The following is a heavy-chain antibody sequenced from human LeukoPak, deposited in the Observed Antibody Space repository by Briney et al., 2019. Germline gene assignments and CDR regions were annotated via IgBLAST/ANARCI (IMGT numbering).Heavy chain of an antibody. Sequence: GESLKISCKGSGYSFTSYWIGWVRQMPGKDLEWMGIIYPGDSDTRYSPSFQGQVTISADKSISTAYLQWSSLKASDTAMYYCARHSDSSGYYYLNWFDPWGQGTLVTVSS. CDR3: ARHSDSSGYYYLNWFDP. V-gene: IGHV5-51*01. CDR2: IYPGDSDT. J-gene: IGHJ5*02. CDR1: GYSFTSYW. D-gene: IGHD3-22*01.